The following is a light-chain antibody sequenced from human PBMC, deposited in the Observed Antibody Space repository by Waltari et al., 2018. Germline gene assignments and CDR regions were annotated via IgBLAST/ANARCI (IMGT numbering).Light chain of an antibody. CDR1: QSVLYISNNKNY. Sequence: DIVVTQSPDPLAVSLGERATINCKSNQSVLYISNNKNYLAWYQQKPGQPPKLLIYWASSRESGVPERFSGSGSGTDFTLTISSLQAEDVAVYYCQQYYNTIYTFGPGTKVDLK. CDR2: WAS. V-gene: IGKV4-1*01. J-gene: IGKJ3*01. CDR3: QQYYNTIYT.